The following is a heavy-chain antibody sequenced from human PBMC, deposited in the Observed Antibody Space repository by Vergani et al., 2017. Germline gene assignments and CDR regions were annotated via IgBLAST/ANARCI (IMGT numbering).Heavy chain of an antibody. Sequence: QVQLQESGPGLVKPSETLSLSCIISGGSISTFYWSWIRQPPGKGLEWIGYVFHSGSTYYNPSLKSRVTISVDTSKNQFSLKLSSVTAADTAVYYCARGLYYYYYMDVWGKGP. CDR2: VFHSGST. V-gene: IGHV4-59*12. CDR3: ARGLYYYYYMDV. J-gene: IGHJ6*03. CDR1: GGSISTFY.